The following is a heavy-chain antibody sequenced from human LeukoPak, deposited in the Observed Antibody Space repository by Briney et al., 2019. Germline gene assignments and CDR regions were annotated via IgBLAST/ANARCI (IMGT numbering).Heavy chain of an antibody. CDR3: ARSAATHENEAFDI. D-gene: IGHD2-15*01. CDR2: VYTSGTT. Sequence: PSQTLSLTCTVSGGSITSGSYYWSWIRQPAGKGLEWLGRVYTSGTTYYNPSLKSRVTISVDTSKNQFSLKLSSVTAADTAVYYCARSAATHENEAFDIWGQGTMVTVSS. CDR1: GGSITSGSYY. J-gene: IGHJ3*02. V-gene: IGHV4-61*02.